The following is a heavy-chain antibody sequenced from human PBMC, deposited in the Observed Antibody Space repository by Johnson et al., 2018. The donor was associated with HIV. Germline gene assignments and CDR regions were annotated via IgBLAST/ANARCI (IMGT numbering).Heavy chain of an antibody. V-gene: IGHV3-53*01. Sequence: VQLVESGGGLIQPGGSLRLSCAASGFSVSRNYMGWVRLAPGKGLEWVAFIRNDGNTYYAVSVTGRLPISRDSSKNTLYLQRDRLRAEDTAMYYCARVGGYSSSSGGNYPKVRSPAFEIWGQGTMVTVSS. CDR2: IRNDGNT. CDR3: ARVGGYSSSSGGNYPKVRSPAFEI. D-gene: IGHD6-6*01. J-gene: IGHJ3*02. CDR1: GFSVSRNY.